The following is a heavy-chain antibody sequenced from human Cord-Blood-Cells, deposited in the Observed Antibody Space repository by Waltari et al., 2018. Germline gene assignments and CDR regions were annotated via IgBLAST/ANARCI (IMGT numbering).Heavy chain of an antibody. Sequence: QLQLQESGTGLVKPSETLSLTCTVSGGSTRSISYYWGWFRQPPGKGLEWIGSIYYSGSTYYNPSLKSRVTISVDTSKNQFSLKLSSVTAADTAVYYCARQWPGDWYFDLWGRGTLVTVSS. J-gene: IGHJ2*01. V-gene: IGHV4-39*07. CDR1: GGSTRSISYY. D-gene: IGHD6-19*01. CDR2: IYYSGST. CDR3: ARQWPGDWYFDL.